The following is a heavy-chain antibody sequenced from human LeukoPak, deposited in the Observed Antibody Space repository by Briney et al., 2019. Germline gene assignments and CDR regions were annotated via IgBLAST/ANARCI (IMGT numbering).Heavy chain of an antibody. CDR1: GFTFSSYA. J-gene: IGHJ4*02. CDR2: ISYDGSNK. D-gene: IGHD3-10*01. CDR3: ARDGVRGAFGY. V-gene: IGHV3-30-3*01. Sequence: GGSLRLSCAASGFTFSSYAMHWVRQAPGKGLEWVAVISYDGSNKYYADSVKGRFTISRDNSKNTLYLQMNSLRAEDTAVYYCARDGVRGAFGYWGQGTLVTVSS.